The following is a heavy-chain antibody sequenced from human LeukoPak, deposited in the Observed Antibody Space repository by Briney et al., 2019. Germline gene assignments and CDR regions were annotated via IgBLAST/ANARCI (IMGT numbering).Heavy chain of an antibody. CDR1: GFSFSGYG. CDR3: TRAPPGRDGYSEY. CDR2: ISDTSTYI. J-gene: IGHJ4*02. Sequence: GGSLRLSCSASGFSFSGYGMHWVRQAPGEGLEWVSSISDTSTYIYYADSVEGRFTISRDNAKSSLFLQMNSLRAEDTAVYYCTRAPPGRDGYSEYWGQGTVVTVST. V-gene: IGHV3-21*01. D-gene: IGHD5-24*01.